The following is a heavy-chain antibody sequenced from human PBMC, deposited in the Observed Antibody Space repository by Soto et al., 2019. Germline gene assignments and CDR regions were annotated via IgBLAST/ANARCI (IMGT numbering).Heavy chain of an antibody. CDR3: VRNAPYDY. CDR1: GFTLSSYW. J-gene: IGHJ4*02. V-gene: IGHV3-74*01. Sequence: EVQLVGSGGGLVQPGGSLRLSCAASGFTLSSYWMHWVRQAPGKGLEWVSRVSSDGTTINYADSVKGRFTMSRDNAKNTLYLQMDSLRAEDTAVYYCVRNAPYDYWGQGTLVTVSS. D-gene: IGHD2-8*01. CDR2: VSSDGTTI.